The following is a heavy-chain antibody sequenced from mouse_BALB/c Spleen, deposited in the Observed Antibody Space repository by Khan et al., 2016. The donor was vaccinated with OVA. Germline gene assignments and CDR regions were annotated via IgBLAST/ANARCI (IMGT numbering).Heavy chain of an antibody. Sequence: QVQLKQSGPGLVQPSQSLSITCTVSGFSLTNFGVHWVRQSPGKGLEWLGVIWSGGSTDYNAAFKSRLSISKDNSKSQVFFKMNSLQANDTATYYCARREYLMTGFAYWGQGTLVTVSA. J-gene: IGHJ3*01. CDR3: ARREYLMTGFAY. V-gene: IGHV2-2*02. CDR2: IWSGGST. CDR1: GFSLTNFG.